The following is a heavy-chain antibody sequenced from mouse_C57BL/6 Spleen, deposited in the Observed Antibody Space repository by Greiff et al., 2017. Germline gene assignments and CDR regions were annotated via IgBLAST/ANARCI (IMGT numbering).Heavy chain of an antibody. CDR3: ARRGATYYFDY. CDR1: GFTFSSYT. J-gene: IGHJ2*01. D-gene: IGHD3-1*01. Sequence: EVQLQESGGGLVKPGGSLKLSCAASGFTFSSYTMSWVRQTPEKRLEWVATISGGGGNTYYPDSVKGRFTISRDNAKNTLYLQMSSLRSEDTALYYCARRGATYYFDYWGQGTTLTVSS. V-gene: IGHV5-9*01. CDR2: ISGGGGNT.